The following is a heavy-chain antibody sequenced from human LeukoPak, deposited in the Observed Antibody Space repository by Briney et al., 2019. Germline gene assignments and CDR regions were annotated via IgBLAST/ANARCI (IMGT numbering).Heavy chain of an antibody. D-gene: IGHD3-10*01. CDR2: IYPGDSDT. CDR3: ARVKAMRFGEFSPTPYYYYGMDV. V-gene: IGHV5-51*01. CDR1: GYSFTSYW. Sequence: GESLKISCKGSGYSFTSYWIGWVRQMPGKGLEWMGIIYPGDSDTRYSPSFQGQVTISADKSISTAYLQWSSLKASDTAMYYCARVKAMRFGEFSPTPYYYYGMDVWGQGTTVTVSS. J-gene: IGHJ6*02.